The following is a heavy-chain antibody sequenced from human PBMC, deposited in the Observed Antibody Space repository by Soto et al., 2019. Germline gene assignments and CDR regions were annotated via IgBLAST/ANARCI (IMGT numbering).Heavy chain of an antibody. D-gene: IGHD3-16*01. CDR1: GLTVSHNY. CDR2: LYTEGTT. CDR3: VRPRPSGENYDMDV. V-gene: IGHV3-53*01. Sequence: PGGSLRLSCVASGLTVSHNYMAWVRQAPEMGLEWVSILYTEGTTYYADSVKGRFTIFSDSTKNTLFLLMDSLRAEDTAVYYCVRPRPSGENYDMDVWGQGTTVTVSS. J-gene: IGHJ6*02.